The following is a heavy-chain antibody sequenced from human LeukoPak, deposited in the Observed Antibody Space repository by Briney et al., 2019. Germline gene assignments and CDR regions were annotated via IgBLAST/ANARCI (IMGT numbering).Heavy chain of an antibody. CDR2: IYPGDSDT. Sequence: GESLKISCKGSGYSFTSYWIGWVRQMPGKGLEWMGMIYPGDSDTRYSPSFQGQVTISADKSISTAYLQWSSLKASDTAMYDCARHIDHYYDSSGYYWFDEWGQVTLVTVSS. CDR3: ARHIDHYYDSSGYYWFDE. V-gene: IGHV5-51*01. D-gene: IGHD3-22*01. CDR1: GYSFTSYW. J-gene: IGHJ4*02.